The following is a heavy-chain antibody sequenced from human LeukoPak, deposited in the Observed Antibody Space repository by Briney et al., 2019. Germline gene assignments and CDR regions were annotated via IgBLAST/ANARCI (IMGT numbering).Heavy chain of an antibody. V-gene: IGHV3-30*18. J-gene: IGHJ4*02. Sequence: GGSLRLSCAASGFTFSSYGMHWVRQAPGKGLEWVAVISYDGSNKYYADSVKGRFTISRDNSKNTLYLQMNSLRAEDTAVYYCAKTGYCTNGVCYDYFDYWGQGTLVTVSS. CDR1: GFTFSSYG. D-gene: IGHD2-8*01. CDR3: AKTGYCTNGVCYDYFDY. CDR2: ISYDGSNK.